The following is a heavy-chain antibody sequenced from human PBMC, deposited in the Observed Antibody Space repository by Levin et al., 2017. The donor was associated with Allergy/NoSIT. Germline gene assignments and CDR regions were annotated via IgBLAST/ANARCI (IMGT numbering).Heavy chain of an antibody. CDR3: TKDICRGYSVGSKFEVYSLDV. J-gene: IGHJ6*02. V-gene: IGHV3-9*01. Sequence: GGSLRLSCEASGFIFEDYAMHWVRQVPGKGLEWVAGISWSSHSLGYADSVKGRSTISRDNAKNSLYLQMYSLRFEDTALYYCTKDICRGYSVGSKFEVYSLDVWGHGTAVTV. CDR2: ISWSSHSL. CDR1: GFIFEDYA. D-gene: IGHD5/OR15-5a*01.